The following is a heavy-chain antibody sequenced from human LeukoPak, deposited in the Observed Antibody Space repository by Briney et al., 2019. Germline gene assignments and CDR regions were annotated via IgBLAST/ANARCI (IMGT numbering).Heavy chain of an antibody. D-gene: IGHD3-22*01. J-gene: IGHJ4*02. CDR3: ARDESYYDSSGRPGDY. CDR2: ISSSSSYI. CDR1: GFTFSSYS. Sequence: GGSLRLSCAASGFTFSSYSMNWVRQAPGKGLEWVSSISSSSSYIYYADSVKGRFTISRDNAKNSLYLQMNSLRAEDTAVYYCARDESYYDSSGRPGDYWGQGTLVTVSS. V-gene: IGHV3-21*01.